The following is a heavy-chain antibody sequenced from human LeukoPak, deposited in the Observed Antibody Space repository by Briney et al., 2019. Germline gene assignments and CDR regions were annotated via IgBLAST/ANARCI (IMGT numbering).Heavy chain of an antibody. CDR2: IYPGDSDT. Sequence: GESLKISCTGSGYSFNSNWIVWVRQKPGEGLEWMGSIYPGDSDTRSSPSLPDHVTISVVKSLSTTYLQWSSLKASASAMYYCARRSSGTYPGDYFDYWGQGALVTVSS. J-gene: IGHJ4*02. V-gene: IGHV5-51*01. D-gene: IGHD1-26*01. CDR1: GYSFNSNW. CDR3: ARRSSGTYPGDYFDY.